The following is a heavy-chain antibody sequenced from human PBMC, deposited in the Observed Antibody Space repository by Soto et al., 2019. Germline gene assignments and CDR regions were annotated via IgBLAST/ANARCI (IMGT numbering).Heavy chain of an antibody. CDR1: GFTFSSYS. D-gene: IGHD3-10*01. V-gene: IGHV3-23*01. CDR3: AKSYGIRGYFDY. J-gene: IGHJ4*02. Sequence: GGSLRLSCAASGFTFSSYSMSWVRQAPGKGLEWVSAISGSGGSTYYADSVKGRFTISRDNSKNTLYLQMNSLRAEDTAVYYCAKSYGIRGYFDYWGQGTLVTVSS. CDR2: ISGSGGST.